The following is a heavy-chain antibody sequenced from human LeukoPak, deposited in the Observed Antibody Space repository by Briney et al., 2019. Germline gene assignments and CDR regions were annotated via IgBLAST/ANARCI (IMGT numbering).Heavy chain of an antibody. CDR2: IYYSGST. J-gene: IGHJ5*02. Sequence: PSETLSLTCTVSGGSISSNSYYWGWIRQPPGKGLEWIGNIYYSGSTYYNPSLKSRVTISVDTSKNQFSLKLSSVTAADTAVYYCARAGYCSSTSCYSAWFDPWGQGTLVTVSS. V-gene: IGHV4-39*07. D-gene: IGHD2-2*02. CDR3: ARAGYCSSTSCYSAWFDP. CDR1: GGSISSNSYY.